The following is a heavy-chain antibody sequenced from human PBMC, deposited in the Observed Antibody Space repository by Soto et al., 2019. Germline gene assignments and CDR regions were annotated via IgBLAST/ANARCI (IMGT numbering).Heavy chain of an antibody. V-gene: IGHV4-34*01. CDR2: INHSGST. J-gene: IGHJ5*02. Sequence: PSETLSLTCAVYGGSFSGYYWSWIRQPPGKGLEWIGEINHSGSTNYNPSLKSRVTISVDTSKNQFSLKLSSVTAADTAVYYCAREGTVLRWFGDGNWFDPGGQETLVTVSS. D-gene: IGHD3-10*01. CDR3: AREGTVLRWFGDGNWFDP. CDR1: GGSFSGYY.